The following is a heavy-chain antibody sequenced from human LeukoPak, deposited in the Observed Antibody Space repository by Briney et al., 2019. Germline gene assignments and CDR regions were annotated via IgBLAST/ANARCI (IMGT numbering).Heavy chain of an antibody. D-gene: IGHD3-10*01. J-gene: IGHJ5*02. Sequence: SETLSLTCTVSGGSISSHYWNWVRQPPGKGLEWIGNIYSSGSTDYNPSLKSRVTISLDTSKFQFSLRLNSVTAADTAVYYCARADPNASGYFYGFNWFDPWGQGTLVTVSS. V-gene: IGHV4-59*11. CDR2: IYSSGST. CDR3: ARADPNASGYFYGFNWFDP. CDR1: GGSISSHY.